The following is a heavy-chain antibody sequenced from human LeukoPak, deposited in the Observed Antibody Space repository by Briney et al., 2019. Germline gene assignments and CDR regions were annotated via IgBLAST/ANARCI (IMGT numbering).Heavy chain of an antibody. CDR1: GGSFSGYY. CDR2: INHSGST. J-gene: IGHJ5*02. CDR3: ARHYSSGFVRFDP. V-gene: IGHV4-34*01. D-gene: IGHD6-19*01. Sequence: SETLSLTCAVYGGSFSGYYWSWIRQPPGKGLEWIGEINHSGSTNYNPSLKSRVTISVDTSKNQFSLKLSSVTAADTAVYYCARHYSSGFVRFDPWGQGTLVTVSS.